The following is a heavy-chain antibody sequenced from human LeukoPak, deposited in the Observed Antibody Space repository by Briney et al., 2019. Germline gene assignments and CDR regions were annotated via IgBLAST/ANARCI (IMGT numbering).Heavy chain of an antibody. J-gene: IGHJ4*02. V-gene: IGHV1-2*02. D-gene: IGHD6-13*01. CDR2: INPDSGGT. CDR1: GYTFTGYY. Sequence: ASVKVSCKTSGYTFTGYYIHWVRQAPGQGLEWMGWINPDSGGTNYAQKFQGRVTMTRDTSITTAYMEVSRLRSDDTAVYYRARGGNWQQLVEYYFDYWGQGTLVTVSS. CDR3: ARGGNWQQLVEYYFDY.